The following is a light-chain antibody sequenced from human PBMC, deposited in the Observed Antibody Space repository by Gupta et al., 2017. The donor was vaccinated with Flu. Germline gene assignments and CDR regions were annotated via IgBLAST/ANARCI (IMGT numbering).Light chain of an antibody. CDR1: ALPNQY. CDR2: RDS. V-gene: IGLV3-25*03. CDR3: QSADSGIWV. J-gene: IGLJ3*02. Sequence: CSGDALPNQYAYWYQQKPGQAPVLVIYRDSERPSGIPERFSGSSSGTTVTLTISGVQAEDDADYYCQSADSGIWVFGGGTKLTVL.